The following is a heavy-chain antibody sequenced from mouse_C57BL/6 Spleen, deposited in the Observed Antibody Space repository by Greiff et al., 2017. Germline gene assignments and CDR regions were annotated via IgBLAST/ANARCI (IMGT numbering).Heavy chain of an antibody. CDR1: GYTFTSYW. CDR2: IHPNSGST. CDR3: SRGNYYGSSWFAY. J-gene: IGHJ3*01. V-gene: IGHV1-64*01. D-gene: IGHD1-1*01. Sequence: VQLQQPGAELVKPGASVKLSCKASGYTFTSYWMHWVKQRPGQGLEWIGMIHPNSGSTNYNEKFKSKATLTVDKSSSTAYMQLSRLTSEDAAVYYCSRGNYYGSSWFAYWGQGTLVTVSA.